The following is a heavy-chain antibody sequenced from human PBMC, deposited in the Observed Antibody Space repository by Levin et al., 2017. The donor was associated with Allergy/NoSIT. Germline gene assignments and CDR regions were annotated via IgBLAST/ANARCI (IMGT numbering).Heavy chain of an antibody. CDR3: SRGGGSGIDY. J-gene: IGHJ4*02. V-gene: IGHV3-7*01. D-gene: IGHD3-10*01. CDR2: INPDGSDK. Sequence: LSLTCAASGLPFGTSWMSWVRQAAGKGLEWVAMINPDGSDKYYVDSVKGRFTISRGNADKSLYLQMNSLRVEDTAVYYCSRGGGSGIDYWGQGTLVSVSS. CDR1: GLPFGTSW.